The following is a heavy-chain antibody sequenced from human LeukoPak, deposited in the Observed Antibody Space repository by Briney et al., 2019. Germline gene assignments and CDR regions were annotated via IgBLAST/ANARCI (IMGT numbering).Heavy chain of an antibody. CDR2: IYYSGST. CDR1: GGSIRSYY. D-gene: IGHD2-15*01. V-gene: IGHV4-59*01. Sequence: SETLSLTCTVSGGSIRSYYWSWIRQPPGKGLEWIGYIYYSGSTNYNPSLKNRVTISVGTSKNQFSLKLSSVTAADTAVYYCARDQGYCSGGRCYYWYFDLWGRGTLVTVSS. J-gene: IGHJ2*01. CDR3: ARDQGYCSGGRCYYWYFDL.